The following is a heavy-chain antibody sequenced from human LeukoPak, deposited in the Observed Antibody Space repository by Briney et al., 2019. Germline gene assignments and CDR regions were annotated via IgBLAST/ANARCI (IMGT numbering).Heavy chain of an antibody. V-gene: IGHV1-2*02. CDR1: GYTFTAYL. J-gene: IGHJ4*02. CDR2: TNPNSGGT. CDR3: ARQGSDASGWNPVDY. D-gene: IGHD6-19*01. Sequence: ASVKVSCKASGYTFTAYLIHWVRQAPGHGLEWLGWTNPNSGGTKYAQTFQGRVALTRDTSISTAYMELTSLTSDDTAVYFCARQGSDASGWNPVDYWGQGTLITVSS.